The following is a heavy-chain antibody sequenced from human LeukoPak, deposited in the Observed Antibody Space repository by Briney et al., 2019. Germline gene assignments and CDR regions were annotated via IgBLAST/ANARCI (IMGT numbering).Heavy chain of an antibody. J-gene: IGHJ4*02. D-gene: IGHD6-13*01. V-gene: IGHV4-39*01. Sequence: NPSETLSLTCTVSGGSISSPTYCWAWIRQPPGKGLEWLGSVPHSGSAYYSPSLKSRVTMSGDTSKNQFSLRLSSVTAADTAVYYCARRQLAAGSRGYFLDWWGQGTLVTVSS. CDR2: VPHSGSA. CDR1: GGSISSPTYC. CDR3: ARRQLAAGSRGYFLDW.